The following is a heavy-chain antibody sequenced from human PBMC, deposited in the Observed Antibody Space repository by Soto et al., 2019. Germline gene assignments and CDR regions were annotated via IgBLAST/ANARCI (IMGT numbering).Heavy chain of an antibody. V-gene: IGHV5-10-1*01. Sequence: VDSLKISCKGSGFSFTSYWISWVRQMPGKGLEWMGRIDPDDSETNYSPSFQGHVTISVDKSISTAYLQWGSLKASDTAMYYCAREVALYYYGMDVWGQGTTVTVSS. D-gene: IGHD2-15*01. J-gene: IGHJ6*02. CDR3: AREVALYYYGMDV. CDR1: GFSFTSYW. CDR2: IDPDDSET.